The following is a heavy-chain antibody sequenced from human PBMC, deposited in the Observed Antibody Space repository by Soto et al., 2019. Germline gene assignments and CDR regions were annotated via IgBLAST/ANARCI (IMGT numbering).Heavy chain of an antibody. CDR1: GFTFSIYA. D-gene: IGHD3-10*01. CDR3: ARDRSSSDF. V-gene: IGHV3-23*01. CDR2: VSGSGDTT. Sequence: EVQLLESGGGLVQPGGSLRLSCAASGFTFSIYAMSWVRQAPGKGLEWVSAVSGSGDTTYYADSVKGRFTISRDNSKNTLYLQMNSLRAEDTAVYYCARDRSSSDFWGQGTLVTVSS. J-gene: IGHJ4*02.